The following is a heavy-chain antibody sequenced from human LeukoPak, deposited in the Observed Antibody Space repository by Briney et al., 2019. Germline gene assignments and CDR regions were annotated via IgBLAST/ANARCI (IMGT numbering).Heavy chain of an antibody. CDR3: ARGLYYSGSGSYYEPESYFDY. J-gene: IGHJ4*02. CDR1: GFTVSSNY. D-gene: IGHD3-10*01. CDR2: IYSGGST. Sequence: TGGSLRLSCAASGFTVSSNYMSWVRQAPGKGLEWVSVIYSGGSTYYADSVKGRFTISRDNSKNTLYLQMNSLRAEDTAVYYCARGLYYSGSGSYYEPESYFDYWGQGTLVTVSS. V-gene: IGHV3-66*01.